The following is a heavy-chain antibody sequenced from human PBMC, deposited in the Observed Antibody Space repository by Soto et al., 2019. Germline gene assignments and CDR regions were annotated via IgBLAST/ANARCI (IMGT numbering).Heavy chain of an antibody. CDR2: IWYDGSNK. CDR3: ARGGLGVVPFDF. V-gene: IGHV3-33*01. J-gene: IGHJ4*02. CDR1: GFTFSSYG. D-gene: IGHD3-10*02. Sequence: QVQLVESGGGVVQPGRSLRLSCAASGFTFSSYGMHWVRQAPGKGLEWVAVIWYDGSNKYYADSVKGRFTISRDNSKNTLDLQMNSLSADDTAVYYCARGGLGVVPFDFWGEGTPVTVSS.